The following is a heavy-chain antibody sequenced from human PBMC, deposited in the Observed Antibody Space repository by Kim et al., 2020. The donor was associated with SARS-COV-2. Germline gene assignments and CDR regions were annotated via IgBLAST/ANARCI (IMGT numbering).Heavy chain of an antibody. CDR3: AKDLRISSN. CDR2: SGPSGGT. Sequence: GGSLRLSCVVSGLTFSSSGMHWVRQAPGKGLEWVSASGPSGGTYYADSVKGRFTISRDNSKNTLCLQMNSLRAEDTAVYYCAKDLRISSNWGQGTLVTVSS. CDR1: GLTFSSSG. J-gene: IGHJ4*02. V-gene: IGHV3-23*01.